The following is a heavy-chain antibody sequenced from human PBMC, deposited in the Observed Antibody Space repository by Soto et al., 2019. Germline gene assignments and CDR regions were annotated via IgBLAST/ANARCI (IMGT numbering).Heavy chain of an antibody. Sequence: SETLSLTCTVSGGSISSGDYYWSWVRQPPGKGLEWIGYTYYSGSTYYNPSLKSRVTISVDTSKNQFSLKLSSVTAADTAVYYCARVNDYGERHDFDYWGQGTLVTVSS. D-gene: IGHD4-17*01. CDR2: TYYSGST. CDR3: ARVNDYGERHDFDY. J-gene: IGHJ4*02. CDR1: GGSISSGDYY. V-gene: IGHV4-30-4*01.